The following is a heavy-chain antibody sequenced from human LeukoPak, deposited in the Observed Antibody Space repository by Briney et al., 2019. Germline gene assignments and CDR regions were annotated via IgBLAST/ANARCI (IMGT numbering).Heavy chain of an antibody. CDR2: IFYTGGT. CDR3: AKRGYFDC. CDR1: GGSISTYY. J-gene: IGHJ4*02. Sequence: PSETLSLTCTVSGGSISTYYWSWIRQPPGKRLEWLGYIFYTGGTTYNPSLKSRITISVDTSKNHLSLKLSSVTAADTAVYYCAKRGYFDCWGQGTLVTVSS. V-gene: IGHV4-59*01.